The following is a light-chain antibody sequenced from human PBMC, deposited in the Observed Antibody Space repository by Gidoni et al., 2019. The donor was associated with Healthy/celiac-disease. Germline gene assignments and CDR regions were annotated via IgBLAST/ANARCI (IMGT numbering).Light chain of an antibody. Sequence: EIVLTHSPATLSLSPGERATLSCRASQSVSSYLAWYQQKPGQAPRLLISDASNRATGIPARFSGSGSGTDFTLTISSLEPEDFAVYYCQQRSNWPRSFGQGTKLEIK. CDR2: DAS. CDR3: QQRSNWPRS. CDR1: QSVSSY. V-gene: IGKV3-11*01. J-gene: IGKJ2*04.